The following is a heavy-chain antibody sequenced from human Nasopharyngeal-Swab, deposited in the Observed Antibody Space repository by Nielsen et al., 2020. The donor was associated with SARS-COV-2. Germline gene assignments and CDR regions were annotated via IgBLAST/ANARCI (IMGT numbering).Heavy chain of an antibody. J-gene: IGHJ4*02. CDR1: GFTFSSYA. Sequence: GESLKISCAASGFTFSSYARSWVRQAPGKGLEWVSAISGSGGSTYYADSVKGRFTISRDNSKNTLYLQMNSLRAEDTAVYYCAKDLGARGFDYWGQGTLVTVSS. CDR3: AKDLGARGFDY. V-gene: IGHV3-23*01. D-gene: IGHD3-10*01. CDR2: ISGSGGST.